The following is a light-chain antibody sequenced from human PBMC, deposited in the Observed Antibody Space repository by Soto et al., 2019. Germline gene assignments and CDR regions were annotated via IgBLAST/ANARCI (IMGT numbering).Light chain of an antibody. CDR2: GAS. J-gene: IGKJ1*01. V-gene: IGKV3-15*01. CDR1: QSVSSN. CDR3: QQYNDWRT. Sequence: EIVMTQSPAALSVSPGERYTLSCRASQSVSSNLAWYQQKPGQSPSLLIYGASTRATGIPARFSGSGSGTEFTLTISSLQSEDFAVYYCQQYNDWRTFGQGTKVDIK.